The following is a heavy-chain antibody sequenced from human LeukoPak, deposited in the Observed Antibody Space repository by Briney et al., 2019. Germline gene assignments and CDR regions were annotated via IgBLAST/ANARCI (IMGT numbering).Heavy chain of an antibody. Sequence: SETLSLTCTVSAGSISTNYWSWIRHHLAKRLVWFGYIYYTGNTNYNPSPKSRVTISVDTSKNQFSLKLSSVTATATAVYYCARHRLAQEWEAPGDYWGQGTLVTVSS. D-gene: IGHD1-26*01. CDR2: IYYTGNT. CDR3: ARHRLAQEWEAPGDY. V-gene: IGHV4-59*08. J-gene: IGHJ4*02. CDR1: AGSISTNY.